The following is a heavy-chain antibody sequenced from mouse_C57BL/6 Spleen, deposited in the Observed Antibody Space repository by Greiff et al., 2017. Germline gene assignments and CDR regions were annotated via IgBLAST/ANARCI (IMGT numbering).Heavy chain of an antibody. CDR2: SRNKANAYTT. CDR1: GFTFSDFY. CDR3: ARDDSNCLAMDY. Sequence: DVKLVESGGGLVQSGRSLRLSCATSGFTFSDFYMEWVRQAPGKGLEWIAASRNKANAYTTEYSASVKGRCIVSRDTSQSILYLQMNALRAEDTASYYCARDDSNCLAMDYWGQGTSVTVSS. D-gene: IGHD2-5*01. J-gene: IGHJ4*01. V-gene: IGHV7-1*01.